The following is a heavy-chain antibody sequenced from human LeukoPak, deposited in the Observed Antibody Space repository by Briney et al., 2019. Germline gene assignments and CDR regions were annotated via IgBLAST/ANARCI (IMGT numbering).Heavy chain of an antibody. V-gene: IGHV1-8*01. Sequence: ASVKVSCRASEYTFTSYDINWVRQATGQGLEWMGWMNPNSGNTGYAQKFQGRVTMTRNTSISTAYMELSSLTFEDTAVYYCARGRHPGPTWISEYWGQGTLVTVSS. CDR3: ARGRHPGPTWISEY. D-gene: IGHD5-12*01. J-gene: IGHJ4*02. CDR2: MNPNSGNT. CDR1: EYTFTSYD.